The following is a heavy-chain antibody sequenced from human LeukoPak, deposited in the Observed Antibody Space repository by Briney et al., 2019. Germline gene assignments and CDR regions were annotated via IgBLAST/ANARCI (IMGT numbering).Heavy chain of an antibody. CDR3: ASKTTMSDY. Sequence: GGSLRLSCAASGFTFSSCWMHWVRQAPGKGLVWVSRINSDGSSTSYADSVQGRFTISRDNAKNTVYLQMNSLRAEDTAVYYCASKTTMSDYWGQGTLVTVSS. J-gene: IGHJ4*02. V-gene: IGHV3-74*01. CDR2: INSDGSST. D-gene: IGHD3-22*01. CDR1: GFTFSSCW.